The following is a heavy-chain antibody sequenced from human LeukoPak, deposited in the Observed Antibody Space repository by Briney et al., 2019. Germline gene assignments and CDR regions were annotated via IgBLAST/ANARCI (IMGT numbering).Heavy chain of an antibody. D-gene: IGHD6-19*01. CDR2: ISSSSTYI. J-gene: IGHJ4*02. V-gene: IGHV3-21*01. CDR3: ARERAGLFDY. Sequence: GGSLRLSCAASGFTFSSYSVNWVRQAPGKGLEWVSSISSSSTYIYYADSVKGRFTISRDNAKNSLYLQMNSLRAEDTAVYYCARERAGLFDYWGQGTLVTVSS. CDR1: GFTFSSYS.